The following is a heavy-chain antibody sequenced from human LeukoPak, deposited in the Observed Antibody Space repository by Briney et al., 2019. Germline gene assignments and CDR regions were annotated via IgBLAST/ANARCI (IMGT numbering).Heavy chain of an antibody. J-gene: IGHJ4*02. D-gene: IGHD3-16*02. CDR2: INPNSGGT. Sequence: ASVTVSCKASGYTFTGYYMHWVRQAPGQGLEWMGRINPNSGGTNYAQKFQGRVTMTRDTSISTAYMELSRLRSDDTAVYYCASFGGVSVESNFDYWGQGTLVTVSS. CDR3: ASFGGVSVESNFDY. V-gene: IGHV1-2*06. CDR1: GYTFTGYY.